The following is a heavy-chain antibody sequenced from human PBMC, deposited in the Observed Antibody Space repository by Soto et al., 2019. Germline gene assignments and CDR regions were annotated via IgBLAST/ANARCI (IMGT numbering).Heavy chain of an antibody. Sequence: SETLSLTCSFSGDSVTSHYLTWIRQSPEKGLEWIGYIHYSGSTQSNPSLKSRVTISVDTSRNQVSLKLSSVTAADSAVYFCARARYQLLHPYYYGMDVWGQGTTVTVSS. V-gene: IGHV4-59*02. CDR3: ARARYQLLHPYYYGMDV. J-gene: IGHJ6*02. D-gene: IGHD2-2*01. CDR1: GDSVTSHY. CDR2: IHYSGST.